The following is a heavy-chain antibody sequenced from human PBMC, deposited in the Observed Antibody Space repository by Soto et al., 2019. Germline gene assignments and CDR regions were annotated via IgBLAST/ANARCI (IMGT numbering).Heavy chain of an antibody. J-gene: IGHJ4*02. V-gene: IGHV1-18*01. CDR3: ARDLAAGTCDY. CDR2: ISAYNGNT. CDR1: CYTFTSYG. Sequence: GGSVKVSCKASCYTFTSYGISWGRQAPGQGLEWMGWISAYNGNTNYAQKLQGRVTMTTDTSTSTAYMELRSLRSDDTAVYYCARDLAAGTCDYWGQGTLVTVSS. D-gene: IGHD6-13*01.